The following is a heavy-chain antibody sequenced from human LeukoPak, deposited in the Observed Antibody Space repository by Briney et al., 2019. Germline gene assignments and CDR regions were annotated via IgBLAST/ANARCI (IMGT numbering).Heavy chain of an antibody. CDR2: ISSNGGST. D-gene: IGHD3-22*01. Sequence: TGGSLRLSCSASGFTFSSYAMHWVRQAPGKGLEYVSAISSNGGSTYYADSVKGRFTISRDNSKNTLYLQMSSLRAEDTAVYYCVKETGARGDYYDSSGYYIGSTLDYWGQGTLVTVSS. CDR1: GFTFSSYA. J-gene: IGHJ4*02. V-gene: IGHV3-64D*09. CDR3: VKETGARGDYYDSSGYYIGSTLDY.